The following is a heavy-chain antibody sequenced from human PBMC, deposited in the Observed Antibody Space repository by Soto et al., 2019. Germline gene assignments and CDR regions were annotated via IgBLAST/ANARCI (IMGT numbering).Heavy chain of an antibody. D-gene: IGHD5-12*01. CDR3: AIHHGPTTPENWFDP. V-gene: IGHV1-18*01. CDR2: ISTYSGDT. J-gene: IGHJ5*02. Sequence: QVHLVQSGVEVKTPGASVKVSCQASGYTFFTYDIIWVRQAPGQGLEWMGWISTYSGDTKYAQKFQGRVTMTTDTSTTTPYLELRSLRSDDTAVYYCAIHHGPTTPENWFDPWGQGTLVTVSS. CDR1: GYTFFTYD.